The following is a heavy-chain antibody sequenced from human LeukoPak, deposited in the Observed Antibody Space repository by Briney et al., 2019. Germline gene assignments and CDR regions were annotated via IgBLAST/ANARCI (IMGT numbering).Heavy chain of an antibody. D-gene: IGHD3-10*01. CDR3: ARDGDHAFDI. Sequence: GGSLRLSCAASGFTFDDYAMHWVRQAPGKGLEWVSGISWNSGSIGYADSVKGRFTISRDNAKNSLYLQMNSLRAEDTAVYYCARDGDHAFDIWGQGTMVTVSS. CDR2: ISWNSGSI. V-gene: IGHV3-9*01. CDR1: GFTFDDYA. J-gene: IGHJ3*02.